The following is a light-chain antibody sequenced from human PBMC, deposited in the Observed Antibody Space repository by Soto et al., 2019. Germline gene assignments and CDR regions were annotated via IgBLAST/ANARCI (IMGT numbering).Light chain of an antibody. J-gene: IGLJ1*01. CDR2: ETN. CDR1: SSNIGDNY. V-gene: IGLV1-51*02. CDR3: GTWDLSLGADV. Sequence: QSVLTQPPSVSAAPGQKVTISCSGGSSNIGDNYVSWYQHLPGTAPKLLIYETNKRPSGIPDRFSGSKSGTSATLGITGLQTGDEADYYCGTWDLSLGADVFGTGTKVTVL.